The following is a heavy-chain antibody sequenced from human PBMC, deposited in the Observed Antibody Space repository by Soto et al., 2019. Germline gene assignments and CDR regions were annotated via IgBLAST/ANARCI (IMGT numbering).Heavy chain of an antibody. CDR3: ARDPRRYCSGGSYYSYYYYGMDV. Sequence: QVQLQESGPGLVKPSQTLSLTCTVSGGSISSGGYYWSWIRQHPGKGLEWIGYIYYSGSTYYNPSLKSRVTISVDTSKNQFSLKLSSVTAADTAVYYCARDPRRYCSGGSYYSYYYYGMDVWGQGTTVTVSS. J-gene: IGHJ6*02. CDR2: IYYSGST. V-gene: IGHV4-31*03. D-gene: IGHD2-15*01. CDR1: GGSISSGGYY.